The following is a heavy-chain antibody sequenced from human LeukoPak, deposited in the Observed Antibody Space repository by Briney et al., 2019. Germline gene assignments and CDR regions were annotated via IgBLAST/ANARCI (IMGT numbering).Heavy chain of an antibody. V-gene: IGHV1-8*01. J-gene: IGHJ5*02. CDR3: ARAGWFGDANDP. CDR2: MNPNSGNT. D-gene: IGHD3-10*01. CDR1: GYTFTSYD. Sequence: ASVKVSCKASGYTFTSYDINWVRQATGQGLEWMGWMNPNSGNTGYAQKFQGRVTMTRNTSISTAYMELSSLRSEDTAVYYCARAGWFGDANDPWGQGTLVTVSS.